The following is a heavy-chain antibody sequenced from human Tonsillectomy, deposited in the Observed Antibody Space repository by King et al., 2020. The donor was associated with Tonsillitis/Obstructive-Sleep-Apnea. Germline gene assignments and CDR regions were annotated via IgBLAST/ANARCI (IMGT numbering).Heavy chain of an antibody. Sequence: VQLVESGGGVVQPGRSLRLSCAASGFTFSSYPMHWVRQAPGQGLEWVAVISYDGTYKYYADSVKGRFTISRDNSKNTLYLQMNSPRAEDTAVYYCAFPTGTTIPDYYFDYWGQGTLVTVSS. CDR2: ISYDGTYK. V-gene: IGHV3-30*01. D-gene: IGHD4-17*01. CDR1: GFTFSSYP. J-gene: IGHJ4*02. CDR3: AFPTGTTIPDYYFDY.